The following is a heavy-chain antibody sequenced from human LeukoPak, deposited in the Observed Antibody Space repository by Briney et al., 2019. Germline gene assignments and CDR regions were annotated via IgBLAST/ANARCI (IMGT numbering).Heavy chain of an antibody. CDR2: INHSGST. Sequence: SETVSLTCAVYGGSFSGYYWSWIRQPPGKGLEWIGEINHSGSTNYNPSLKSRVTISVDTSKNQFSLKLSSVTAADTAVYYCRSSSWYRSDYWGQGTLVTVSS. D-gene: IGHD6-13*01. V-gene: IGHV4-34*01. CDR3: RSSSWYRSDY. CDR1: GGSFSGYY. J-gene: IGHJ4*02.